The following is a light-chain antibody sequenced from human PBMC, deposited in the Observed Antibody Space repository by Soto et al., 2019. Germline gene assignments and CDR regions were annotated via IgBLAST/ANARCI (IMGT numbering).Light chain of an antibody. CDR1: SSDVGAFDS. CDR2: EVS. CDR3: SSYTRSSTLV. J-gene: IGLJ2*01. V-gene: IGLV2-14*01. Sequence: QSVLTQTASVSGSPGQSITISCTGTSSDVGAFDSVSWYQQHPGKVPKLRIYEVSNRPSGVSNRFSGSKSGNTASLTIYEVQAEDEAYYYCSSYTRSSTLVFGGGTKLTVL.